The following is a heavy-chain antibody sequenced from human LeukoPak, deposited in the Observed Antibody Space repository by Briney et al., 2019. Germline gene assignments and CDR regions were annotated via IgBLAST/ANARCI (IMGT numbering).Heavy chain of an antibody. V-gene: IGHV1-2*02. J-gene: IGHJ6*03. Sequence: GASVKVSCKASGYTFTGYYMHWVRQAPGQGLEWMGWINPNSGGTNYAQKFQGRVTMTRDTSISTAYMELSRLRSDDMAVYYCARDREDYYDSSGYYYRDYYYYMDVWGKGTTVTVSS. D-gene: IGHD3-22*01. CDR2: INPNSGGT. CDR3: ARDREDYYDSSGYYYRDYYYYMDV. CDR1: GYTFTGYY.